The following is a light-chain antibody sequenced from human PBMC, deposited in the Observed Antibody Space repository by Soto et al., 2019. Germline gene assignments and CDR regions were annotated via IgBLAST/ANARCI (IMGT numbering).Light chain of an antibody. CDR3: SSYTSSSTLGVYV. CDR1: SSDVGGYNY. V-gene: IGLV2-14*01. CDR2: EVS. J-gene: IGLJ1*01. Sequence: QSALTQPASVSGSPGQSITISCTGTSSDVGGYNYVSWYQQHPGKAPKLMIYEVSNRPSGVSNRFSGSKSGNTASLTISGLQAEDEAEYYCSSYTSSSTLGVYVFGTGTKLTVL.